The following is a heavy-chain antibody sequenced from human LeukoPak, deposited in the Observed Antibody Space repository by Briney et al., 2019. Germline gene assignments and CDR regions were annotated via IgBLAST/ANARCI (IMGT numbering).Heavy chain of an antibody. CDR2: VYPGDSET. CDR3: ARLGSDGTFGY. D-gene: IGHD5-24*01. V-gene: IGHV5-51*01. Sequence: GESLKISCRVSGYVFASYWIGWVRQVPGKGLEWMGIVYPGDSETKSSPSLQGQVTFSADKSLGTAYLQWSSPKASDTAMYYCARLGSDGTFGYWGQGTLVTVSS. CDR1: GYVFASYW. J-gene: IGHJ4*02.